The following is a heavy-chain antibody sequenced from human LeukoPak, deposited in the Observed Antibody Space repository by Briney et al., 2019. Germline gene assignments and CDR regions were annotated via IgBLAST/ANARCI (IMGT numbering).Heavy chain of an antibody. J-gene: IGHJ3*02. CDR3: ARAGYSSSWYPAHDAFDI. CDR2: INPNSGGT. V-gene: IGHV1-2*02. Sequence: ASVKVSCKASGYTFTGYYMHWVRQAPGQGLEWMGWINPNSGGTNYAQKFQGRVTMTRDTSISTAYMELSRLRSDDTAVYYCARAGYSSSWYPAHDAFDIWGQGTMVTVSS. CDR1: GYTFTGYY. D-gene: IGHD6-13*01.